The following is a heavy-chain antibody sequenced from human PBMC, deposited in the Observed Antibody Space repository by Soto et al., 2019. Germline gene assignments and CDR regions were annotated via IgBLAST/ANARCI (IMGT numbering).Heavy chain of an antibody. V-gene: IGHV1-18*01. J-gene: IGHJ3*02. CDR2: ISAYNGNT. D-gene: IGHD2-8*02. CDR3: TTPDLVASGDT. CDR1: GYTFTSYG. Sequence: ASVKVSCKASGYTFTSYGISWVRQAPGQGLEWMGWISAYNGNTNYAQKLQGRVTMTTDTSTSTAYMELRSLKTEDTAVYYCTTPDLVASGDTWGQGTMVTVSS.